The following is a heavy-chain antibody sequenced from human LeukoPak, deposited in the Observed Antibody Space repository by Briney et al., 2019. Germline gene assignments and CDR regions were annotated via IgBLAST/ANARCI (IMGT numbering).Heavy chain of an antibody. V-gene: IGHV3-48*03. J-gene: IGHJ6*04. D-gene: IGHD3-9*01. CDR2: SSSSGSTI. Sequence: GGSLRLSCAASGFTFSSYEMNWVRQAPGKGLEWVSYSSSSGSTIYYADSVKGRFTISRDNAKNSLYLQMNSLRAEDTAVYYCARDAALYDITGYYYGMDVWGKGTTVTVSS. CDR3: ARDAALYDITGYYYGMDV. CDR1: GFTFSSYE.